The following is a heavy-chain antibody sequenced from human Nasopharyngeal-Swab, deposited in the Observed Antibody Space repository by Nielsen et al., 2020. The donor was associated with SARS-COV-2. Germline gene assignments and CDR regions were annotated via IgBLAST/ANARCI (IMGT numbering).Heavy chain of an antibody. CDR2: IKQSGSGQ. CDR1: GFTFSSYW. V-gene: IGHV3-7*01. D-gene: IGHD2-2*01. Sequence: GGSLRLSCAASGFTFSSYWMSWVRQAPGKGLEWGAHIKQSGSGQYYVDSVKGRFTISRDNAKNSLSLQMNSLRAEYTAVYYCARYCSTTSCPRGFDYWGQGTLVTVSS. CDR3: ARYCSTTSCPRGFDY. J-gene: IGHJ4*02.